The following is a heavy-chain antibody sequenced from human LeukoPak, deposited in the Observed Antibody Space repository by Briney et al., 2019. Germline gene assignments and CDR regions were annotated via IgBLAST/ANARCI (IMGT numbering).Heavy chain of an antibody. J-gene: IGHJ4*02. D-gene: IGHD5-24*01. Sequence: GGSLRLSCAASGFTFSTYAMSWVRQAPGKGLEWVSAICGSDGSRYYADSVKGRFTISRDNSKNTLYLQMNSLRAEDTAVHYCAKHLVDGYSYFDYWGQGTLVTVSS. CDR3: AKHLVDGYSYFDY. CDR2: ICGSDGSR. CDR1: GFTFSTYA. V-gene: IGHV3-23*01.